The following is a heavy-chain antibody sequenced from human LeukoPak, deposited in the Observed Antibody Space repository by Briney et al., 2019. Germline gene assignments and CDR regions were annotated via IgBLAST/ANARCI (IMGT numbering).Heavy chain of an antibody. V-gene: IGHV3-49*03. CDR3: TRSPVRLNWFDP. Sequence: GGSLRLSCTASGFMFGDYAMSWFRQAPGKGLEWVSFIRSKVYGGTTEYAASVKGRFIISRDDSKSIAYLQMNSLKTEDTAVYYCTRSPVRLNWFDPWGQGTLVIVSS. CDR2: IRSKVYGGTT. CDR1: GFMFGDYA. J-gene: IGHJ5*02.